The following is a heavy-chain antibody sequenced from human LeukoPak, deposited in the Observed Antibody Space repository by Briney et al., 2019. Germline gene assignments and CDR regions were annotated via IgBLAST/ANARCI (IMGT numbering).Heavy chain of an antibody. Sequence: GSLRLSCAASGFTVSSNCMSWVRQAPGKGLEWVSLIYSGGSTYYADSVKGRFTISRDNSKNTLYLQMNSLRAEDTAVYYCAKKRVAVAGTHYFDYWGQGTLVTVSS. CDR3: AKKRVAVAGTHYFDY. CDR2: IYSGGST. D-gene: IGHD6-19*01. J-gene: IGHJ4*02. V-gene: IGHV3-53*01. CDR1: GFTVSSNC.